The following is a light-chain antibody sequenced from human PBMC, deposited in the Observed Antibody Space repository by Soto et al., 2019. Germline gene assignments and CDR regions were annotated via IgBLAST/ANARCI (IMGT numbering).Light chain of an antibody. Sequence: DIQVTQSPSSLSASVGDRVTITCRASQSINNYLNWYQQKPGKAPKLLIYAASSLQSGVPSRVGGSGSGTDFTLTITSLQPEDFATYYCQQSYSTPPITFGQGTRLEI. J-gene: IGKJ5*01. CDR3: QQSYSTPPIT. V-gene: IGKV1-39*01. CDR1: QSINNY. CDR2: AAS.